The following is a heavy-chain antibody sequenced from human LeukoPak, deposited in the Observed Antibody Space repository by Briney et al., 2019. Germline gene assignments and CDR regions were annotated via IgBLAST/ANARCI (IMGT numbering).Heavy chain of an antibody. V-gene: IGHV4-61*02. CDR1: GGSISSGSYY. CDR3: ARYLCSGGSCYSGFDY. CDR2: IYTSGST. D-gene: IGHD2-15*01. Sequence: SQTLSLTCTVSGGSISSGSYYWSWLRPPAGKGLEWVGRIYTSGSTNYNPSLKSRVTISVDTSKNQFSLKLSSVTAADTAVYYCARYLCSGGSCYSGFDYWGQGTLVTVSS. J-gene: IGHJ4*02.